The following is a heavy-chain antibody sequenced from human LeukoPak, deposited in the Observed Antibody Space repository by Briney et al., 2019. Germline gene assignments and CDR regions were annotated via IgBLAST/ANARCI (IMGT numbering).Heavy chain of an antibody. D-gene: IGHD3-3*01. V-gene: IGHV3-11*06. Sequence: GGSLRLSCAASGFTFSDYYMSWIRQAPGKGLEWVSSISSSSSYIYYADSVKGRFTISRDNAKNSLYLQMNSLRAEDTAVYYCARGALRFLEWLFPLSFDYWGQGTLVTVSS. CDR3: ARGALRFLEWLFPLSFDY. J-gene: IGHJ4*02. CDR2: ISSSSSYI. CDR1: GFTFSDYY.